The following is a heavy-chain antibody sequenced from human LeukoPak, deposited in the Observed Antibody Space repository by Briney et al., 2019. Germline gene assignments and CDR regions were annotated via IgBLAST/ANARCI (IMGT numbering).Heavy chain of an antibody. Sequence: SETLSLTYTVSGTSISRHYWSWLRQSAGLGLEWLGYISTTGSTTYNPSLEGRVTMSEDTSQNQLSLTLSSVTAADTAVYFCARQDGLWVGDLGGWFDFWGQGIQVTVSS. D-gene: IGHD3-10*01. V-gene: IGHV4-4*09. J-gene: IGHJ5*01. CDR1: GTSISRHY. CDR3: ARQDGLWVGDLGGWFDF. CDR2: ISTTGST.